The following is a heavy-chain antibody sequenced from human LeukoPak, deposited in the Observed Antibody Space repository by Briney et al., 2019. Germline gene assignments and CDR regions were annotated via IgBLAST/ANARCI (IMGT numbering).Heavy chain of an antibody. Sequence: SETLSLTCTVSGGSISSSSYYWGWIRQPPGKGLEWIGSIYYSGSTYYNPSLKSRVTISVDTSKNQFSLKLSSVTAADTAVYYCARINLHRRGSGYYDFWSGLRREYFQHWGQGTLVTVSS. CDR2: IYYSGST. CDR1: GGSISSSSYY. CDR3: ARINLHRRGSGYYDFWSGLRREYFQH. D-gene: IGHD3-3*01. V-gene: IGHV4-39*07. J-gene: IGHJ1*01.